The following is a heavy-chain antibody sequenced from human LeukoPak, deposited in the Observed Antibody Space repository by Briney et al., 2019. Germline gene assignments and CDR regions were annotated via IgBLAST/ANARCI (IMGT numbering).Heavy chain of an antibody. J-gene: IGHJ4*03. Sequence: SETLSLTCAVHGESFSAYFWSWIRRVPGRGLEWIGEIDHRGITNYNPSLKSRATILVDTSNNRFSLSLASVTAADTATYYCASRSLTLAAARCFDDWGQGTVVTVSS. CDR1: GESFSAYF. CDR2: IDHRGIT. D-gene: IGHD2-15*01. CDR3: ASRSLTLAAARCFDD. V-gene: IGHV4-34*01.